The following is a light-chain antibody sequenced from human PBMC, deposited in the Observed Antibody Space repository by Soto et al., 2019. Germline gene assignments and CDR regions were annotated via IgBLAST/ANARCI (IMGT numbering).Light chain of an antibody. V-gene: IGKV3-20*01. CDR1: QSVRSGY. Sequence: EIVLTQSPHTLSLSPGERATLSCRASQSVRSGYLVWYQQKPGQAPRLLIYGASNRATGIPDRFSGSGSGTDFTLTISRLEPEDFAVYYCQHYGNSPPSVTFGPGTKVDIK. J-gene: IGKJ3*01. CDR2: GAS. CDR3: QHYGNSPPSVT.